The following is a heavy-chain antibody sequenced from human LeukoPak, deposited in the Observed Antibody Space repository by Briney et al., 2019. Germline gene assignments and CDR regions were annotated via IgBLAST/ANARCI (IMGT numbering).Heavy chain of an antibody. Sequence: PGGSLRLSCVASGFTFSNHWLTWVRQAPGRGLEWVANIKQDGSQKYYVDSVKGRFTISRDNAKNSLYLQMNSLRAEDTAVYYCARDGQQLAIFDYWGQGTLVTVSS. V-gene: IGHV3-7*01. CDR2: IKQDGSQK. CDR3: ARDGQQLAIFDY. D-gene: IGHD6-13*01. CDR1: GFTFSNHW. J-gene: IGHJ4*02.